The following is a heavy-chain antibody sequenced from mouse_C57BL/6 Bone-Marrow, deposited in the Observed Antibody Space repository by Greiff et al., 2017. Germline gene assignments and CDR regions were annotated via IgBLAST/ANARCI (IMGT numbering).Heavy chain of an antibody. CDR2: IYPGDGDT. D-gene: IGHD1-1*01. CDR1: GYAFSSSW. V-gene: IGHV1-82*01. J-gene: IGHJ4*01. Sequence: QVQLKQSGPELVKPGASVKISCKASGYAFSSSWMNWVKQRPGKGLEWIGRIYPGDGDTNYNGKFKGKATLTADKSSSTAYMQLSSLTSEDSAVYFSARLDYYGSSYVDAMDYWGQGTSVTVSS. CDR3: ARLDYYGSSYVDAMDY.